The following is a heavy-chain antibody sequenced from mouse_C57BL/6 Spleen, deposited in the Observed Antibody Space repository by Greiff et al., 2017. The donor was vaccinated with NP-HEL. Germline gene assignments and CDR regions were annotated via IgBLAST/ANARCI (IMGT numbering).Heavy chain of an antibody. J-gene: IGHJ4*01. CDR3: AREKITTVVAHYYAMDY. D-gene: IGHD1-1*01. V-gene: IGHV1-53*01. Sequence: QVQLQQPGTELVKPGASVKLSCKASGYTFTSYWMHWVKQRPGQGLEWIGNINPSNGGTNYNEKFKSKATLTVDKSSSTAYMQLSSLTSEDSAVYYCAREKITTVVAHYYAMDYWGQGTSVTVSS. CDR2: INPSNGGT. CDR1: GYTFTSYW.